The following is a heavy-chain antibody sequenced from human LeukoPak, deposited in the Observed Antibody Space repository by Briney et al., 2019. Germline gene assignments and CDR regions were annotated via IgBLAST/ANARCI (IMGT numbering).Heavy chain of an antibody. D-gene: IGHD2-2*01. Sequence: PGGSLRLSCAASGFTFSSNSMNWVRQAPGKGLEWVSSISSSSSYIYYADSVKGRFTISRDNAKNSLYLQMNSLRAEDTAVYYCARDGERDIVVVPAAMGRGYYYGMDVWGKGTTVTVSS. CDR2: ISSSSSYI. J-gene: IGHJ6*04. V-gene: IGHV3-21*01. CDR3: ARDGERDIVVVPAAMGRGYYYGMDV. CDR1: GFTFSSNS.